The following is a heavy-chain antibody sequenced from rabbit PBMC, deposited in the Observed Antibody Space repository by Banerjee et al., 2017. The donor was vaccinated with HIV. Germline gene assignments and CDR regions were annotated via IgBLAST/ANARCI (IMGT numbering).Heavy chain of an antibody. CDR2: IYADGSGYT. Sequence: QEQLVESGGGLVQPGGSLKLSCKASGFDFSSYGVSWVRQAPGKGLEWIACIYADGSGYTYYASWAKGRFTISKTSSTTVTLQMTSLTAADTATYFCARGTGDSSGWGDLRGQGTLVTVS. J-gene: IGHJ4*01. D-gene: IGHD4-1*01. CDR3: ARGTGDSSGWGDL. V-gene: IGHV1S45*01. CDR1: GFDFSSYG.